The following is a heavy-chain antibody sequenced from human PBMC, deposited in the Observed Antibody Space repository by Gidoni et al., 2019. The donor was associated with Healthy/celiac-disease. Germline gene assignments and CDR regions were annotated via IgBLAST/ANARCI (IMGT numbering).Heavy chain of an antibody. CDR1: GFTFSSSG. J-gene: IGHJ4*02. CDR2: ISYDGSNK. CDR3: AAPYNCSSTSCYNFDY. Sequence: QVQLVESGGGVVQPGRSLRLSCAASGFTFSSSGLHWVRQAQGKGLEWVAVISYDGSNKYYADSVKGRFTISRDNSKNTLYLQMNSLRAEDTAVYYCAAPYNCSSTSCYNFDYWGQGTLVTVSS. V-gene: IGHV3-30*03. D-gene: IGHD2-2*02.